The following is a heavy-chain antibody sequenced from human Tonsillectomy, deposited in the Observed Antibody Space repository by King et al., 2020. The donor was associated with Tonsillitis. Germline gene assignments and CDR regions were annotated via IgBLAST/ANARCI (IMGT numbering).Heavy chain of an antibody. CDR2: INAGNGNT. CDR1: GYTFTIYA. V-gene: IGHV1-3*01. Sequence: QLVQSGADVKKPGASVKVSCKASGYTFTIYAIHWVRQAPGQRLEWMGWINAGNGNTKYSQKFQGRVTISRDTSASTAYMVVSSLRSEDTAVYYCARDLHREYYFYYMDVWGKGTTVTVSS. CDR3: ARDLHREYYFYYMDV. J-gene: IGHJ6*03.